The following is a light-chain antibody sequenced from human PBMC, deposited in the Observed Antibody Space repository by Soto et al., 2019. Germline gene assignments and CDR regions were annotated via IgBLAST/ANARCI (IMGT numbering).Light chain of an antibody. V-gene: IGKV1-39*01. J-gene: IGKJ1*01. Sequence: DIQMTQSPPSLSASVGDRVTISCRASQTINNYVNWYQQKPGKAPEVLIYAASSLQSGVPSRFSGSGSGTEFTLTISSLQPDDFATYYCQHGGTFGQGTKVDI. CDR1: QTINNY. CDR2: AAS. CDR3: QHGGT.